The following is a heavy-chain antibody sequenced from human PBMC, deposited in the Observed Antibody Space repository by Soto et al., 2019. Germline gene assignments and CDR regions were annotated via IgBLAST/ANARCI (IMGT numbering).Heavy chain of an antibody. CDR2: INHSGST. CDR1: GGSFSGYY. D-gene: IGHD3-10*01. Sequence: QVQLQQWGAGLLKPSETLSLTCAVYGGSFSGYYWSWIRQPPGKGLEWIGEINHSGSTNYNPSLKSRVTISEDTSKNQFSLKLSSVTAADTAVYYCARGLLLWYGELSRRGDYYYYMDVWGKGTTVTVSS. V-gene: IGHV4-34*01. J-gene: IGHJ6*03. CDR3: ARGLLLWYGELSRRGDYYYYMDV.